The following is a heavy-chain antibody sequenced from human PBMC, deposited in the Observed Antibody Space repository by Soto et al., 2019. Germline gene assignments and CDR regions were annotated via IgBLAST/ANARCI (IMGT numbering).Heavy chain of an antibody. D-gene: IGHD3-22*01. CDR2: IYHSGST. V-gene: IGHV4-4*02. CDR3: DLRKTNIVDHDVAFDI. J-gene: IGHJ3*02. Sequence: PSETLSLTCAVSGGSISSSNWWSWVRQPPGKGLEWFGEIYHSGSTNYNPSLKSRVTISVDTSKNQFSLKLSSVTAADTAVYYCDLRKTNIVDHDVAFDIWCQGTMVTVSS. CDR1: GGSISSSNW.